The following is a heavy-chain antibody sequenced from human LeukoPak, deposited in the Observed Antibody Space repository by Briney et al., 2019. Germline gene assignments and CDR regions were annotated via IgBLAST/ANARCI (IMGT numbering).Heavy chain of an antibody. CDR1: GGSFSGYY. J-gene: IGHJ4*02. V-gene: IGHV4-34*01. D-gene: IGHD3-3*01. CDR3: ARGPLYDFWTGYYLPDGTGYYFDY. Sequence: SSETLSLTCAVYGGSFSGYYWSWLRQPPGKGLEWVGEINHSGSTNYNPSLKSRVTISVDTSKNQFSLKLSSVTAADTAVYYCARGPLYDFWTGYYLPDGTGYYFDYWGQGTLVTVSS. CDR2: INHSGST.